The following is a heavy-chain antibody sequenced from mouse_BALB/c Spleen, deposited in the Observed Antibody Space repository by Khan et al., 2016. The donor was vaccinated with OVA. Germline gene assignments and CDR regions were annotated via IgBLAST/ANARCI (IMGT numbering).Heavy chain of an antibody. CDR1: GFTFTDYY. V-gene: IGHV5-12*02. J-gene: IGHJ3*01. Sequence: EVELVESGGGFMQPGGSLTLSCATSGFTFTDYYMYWVRQTPEKRLEWVAYISNRGTTPSYSDTVRGRFTISRDNAKNTLYLQMSRLKSEDTAMYYCAREGDCGGLAYWGQGTLVTISA. CDR3: AREGDCGGLAY. CDR2: ISNRGTTP. D-gene: IGHD1-1*02.